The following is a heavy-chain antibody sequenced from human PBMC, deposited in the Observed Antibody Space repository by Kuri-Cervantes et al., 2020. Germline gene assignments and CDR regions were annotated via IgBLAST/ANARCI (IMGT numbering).Heavy chain of an antibody. CDR2: ISWNSGSI. D-gene: IGHD2/OR15-2a*01. CDR3: VILPPGD. Sequence: SLKISCAASGFTFDDYAMHWVRQAPGKGLEWVSGISWNSGSIGYADSVKGRFTISRDNAKNTVFLQMNGLRVEDAGVYYCVILPPGDWGQGTLVTVSS. J-gene: IGHJ4*02. CDR1: GFTFDDYA. V-gene: IGHV3-9*01.